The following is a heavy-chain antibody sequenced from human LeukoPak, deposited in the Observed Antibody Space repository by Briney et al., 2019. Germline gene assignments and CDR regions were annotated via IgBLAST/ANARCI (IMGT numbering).Heavy chain of an antibody. Sequence: PSQTLSLTCTVSGDSISGTSYYWSWIRQPAGKGLEWIGRIYINGNTNYSPSLKSRVTISVDTSKNQFSLKLSSVTAADTAVYYCARARPIAARPGYYYYYMDVWGKGTTVTVSS. V-gene: IGHV4-61*02. CDR2: IYINGNT. CDR1: GDSISGTSYY. CDR3: ARARPIAARPGYYYYYMDV. D-gene: IGHD6-6*01. J-gene: IGHJ6*03.